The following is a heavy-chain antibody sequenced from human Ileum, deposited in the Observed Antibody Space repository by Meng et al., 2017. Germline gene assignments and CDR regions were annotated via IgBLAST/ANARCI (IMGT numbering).Heavy chain of an antibody. V-gene: IGHV3-66*02. CDR1: GLSVSSDY. D-gene: IGHD1-1*01. J-gene: IGHJ5*01. CDR3: ARSGFDWNDAIDS. CDR2: IYRGGNT. Sequence: QLWESGGGLVHPGGPLQASCTASGLSVSSDYINWVRQAPVKGLEWVSVIYRGGNTYYADSVNGRFTVSRDNSKNTLFLKMNSLRVEDTAVYYCARSGFDWNDAIDSWGQGTLVTVSS.